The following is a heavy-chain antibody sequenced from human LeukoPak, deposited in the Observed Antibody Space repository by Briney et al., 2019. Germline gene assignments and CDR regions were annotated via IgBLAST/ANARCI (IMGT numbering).Heavy chain of an antibody. CDR3: ARVSAAGLDY. D-gene: IGHD6-13*01. CDR1: GLTFSSHV. Sequence: GGSLRLSCAVSGLTFSSHVMQCVRQAPGKGLEWVAFIPSDGSDRYYADSVKGRFTISRDNSKNTLYLQMNSLRAEDTAVYYCARVSAAGLDYWGQGTLVTVSS. V-gene: IGHV3-30*02. J-gene: IGHJ4*02. CDR2: IPSDGSDR.